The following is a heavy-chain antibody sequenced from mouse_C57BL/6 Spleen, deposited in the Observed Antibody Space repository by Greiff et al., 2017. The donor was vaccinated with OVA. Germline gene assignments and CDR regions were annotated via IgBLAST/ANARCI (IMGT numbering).Heavy chain of an antibody. J-gene: IGHJ3*01. D-gene: IGHD2-4*01. CDR3: ARNGGLRPFAY. Sequence: QVQLQQPGAELVKPGASVKLSCKASGYTFTSYWMQWVKQRPGQGLEWIGEIDPSDSYTNYNQKFKGKATLTVDTSSSTAYMQLSSLTSEDSAVYYCARNGGLRPFAYWGQGTLVTVSA. V-gene: IGHV1-50*01. CDR2: IDPSDSYT. CDR1: GYTFTSYW.